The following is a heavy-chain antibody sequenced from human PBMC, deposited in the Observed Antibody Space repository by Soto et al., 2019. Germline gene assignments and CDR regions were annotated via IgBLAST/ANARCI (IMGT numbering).Heavy chain of an antibody. CDR1: GFSFSNYA. CDR2: ITGSGSST. Sequence: GGALRLSCAISGFSFSNYAMSWVRQAPGKGLELASVITGSGSSTYYADSVKGRFTISRDNSKNTLYLQMNSLRTEDTAVYYCARPLWRDDYDWGYFDLWGRGTLVTVSS. CDR3: ARPLWRDDYDWGYFDL. J-gene: IGHJ2*01. V-gene: IGHV3-23*01. D-gene: IGHD3-16*01.